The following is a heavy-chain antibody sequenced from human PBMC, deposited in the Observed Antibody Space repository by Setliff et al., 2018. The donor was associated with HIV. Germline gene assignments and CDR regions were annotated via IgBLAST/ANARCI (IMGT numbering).Heavy chain of an antibody. V-gene: IGHV1-69*13. CDR2: IVPILNTG. CDR3: ATQRDIVMVPGQGGFDI. Sequence: ASVKVSCKASGGTFRSHEISWVRQAPGQGLEWMGGIVPILNTGNYAPKFQGRVTITADESTTTAYMELSSLRSDDTAVYYCATQRDIVMVPGQGGFDIWAQGTMVTVSS. CDR1: GGTFRSHE. J-gene: IGHJ3*02. D-gene: IGHD2-2*01.